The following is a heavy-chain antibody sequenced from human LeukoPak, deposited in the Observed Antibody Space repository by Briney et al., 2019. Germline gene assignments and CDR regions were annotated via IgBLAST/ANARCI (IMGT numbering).Heavy chain of an antibody. CDR3: VGIAVAGDWFDP. CDR1: GYTFTGYY. V-gene: IGHV1-2*02. D-gene: IGHD6-19*01. CDR2: INPNSGGT. J-gene: IGHJ5*02. Sequence: ASVKVSCKASGYTFTGYYMRWVRQAPGQGLEWMGWINPNSGGTNYAQKFQGRVTMTRDTSISTAYMELSRLRSDDTAVYYCVGIAVAGDWFDPWGQGTLVTVSS.